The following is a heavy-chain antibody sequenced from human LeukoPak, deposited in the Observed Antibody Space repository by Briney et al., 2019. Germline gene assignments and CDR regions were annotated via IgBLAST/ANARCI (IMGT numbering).Heavy chain of an antibody. CDR2: IYYSGST. CDR1: GGSISSSSYY. CDR3: ARLGLGAAAGSFDY. D-gene: IGHD6-13*01. V-gene: IGHV4-39*01. J-gene: IGHJ4*02. Sequence: PSETLSLTCTVSGGSISSSSYYWGWIRQPPGKGLEWIGSIYYSGSTYYNPSLKSRVTISVDTSKNQFPLKLSSVTAADAAVYYCARLGLGAAAGSFDYWGQGTLVTVSS.